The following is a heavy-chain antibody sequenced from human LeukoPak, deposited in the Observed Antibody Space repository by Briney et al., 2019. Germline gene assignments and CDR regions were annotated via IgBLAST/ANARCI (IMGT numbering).Heavy chain of an antibody. J-gene: IGHJ4*02. CDR1: GGSISSYY. V-gene: IGHV4-59*01. Sequence: SKTLSLNCTVSGGSISSYYWSWIRQPPGKGLEWIGYIYYSGSTNYNPSLKSRVTISVDTSKNQFSLKLSSVTAADTAVYYCARGGSWSYYYDSTGWYFDYWGQGTLVTVSS. D-gene: IGHD3-22*01. CDR2: IYYSGST. CDR3: ARGGSWSYYYDSTGWYFDY.